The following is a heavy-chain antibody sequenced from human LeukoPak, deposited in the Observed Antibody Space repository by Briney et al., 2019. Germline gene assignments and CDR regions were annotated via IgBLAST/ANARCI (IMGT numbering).Heavy chain of an antibody. CDR3: ARGGRSLVAAQFDL. J-gene: IGHJ2*01. V-gene: IGHV4-34*01. CDR1: GGSISSYY. CDR2: INHSGST. D-gene: IGHD2-15*01. Sequence: SETLSLTCTVSGGSISSYYWSWIRQPPGKGLEWIGEINHSGSTNYNPSLKSRVTVSVDTSKNQFSLKLSSVTAADTAVYYCARGGRSLVAAQFDLWGRGTLVTVSS.